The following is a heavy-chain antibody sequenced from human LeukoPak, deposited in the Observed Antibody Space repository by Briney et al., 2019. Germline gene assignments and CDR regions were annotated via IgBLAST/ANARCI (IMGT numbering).Heavy chain of an antibody. CDR3: ATPWNEY. V-gene: IGHV5-51*01. CDR1: FDNYW. J-gene: IGHJ4*02. D-gene: IGHD1-1*01. Sequence: GEALKISCRGSFDNYWIGWVRQMPGKGLEWMGIIYPGDSDTRYRPSFQGQVTISADKSISTAYLQWSSLKASGTAMYYCATPWNEYWGQGTLVTVSS. CDR2: IYPGDSDT.